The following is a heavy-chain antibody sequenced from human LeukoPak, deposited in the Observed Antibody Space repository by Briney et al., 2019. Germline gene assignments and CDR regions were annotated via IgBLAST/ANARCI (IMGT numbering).Heavy chain of an antibody. CDR3: ARAGIVVVPAAPGPDY. V-gene: IGHV4-39*07. Sequence: PSETLSLTCTVSGGSISSSSYYWGWIRQPPGKGLEWIGSIYYSGSTYYNPSLKSRVTISVDTSKNQFSLKLSSVTAADTAVYYCARAGIVVVPAAPGPDYWGQGTLVTVSS. D-gene: IGHD2-2*01. CDR1: GGSISSSSYY. CDR2: IYYSGST. J-gene: IGHJ4*02.